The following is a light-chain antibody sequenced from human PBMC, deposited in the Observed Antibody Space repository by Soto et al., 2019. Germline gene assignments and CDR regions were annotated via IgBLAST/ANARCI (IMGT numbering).Light chain of an antibody. CDR2: DAS. CDR3: QQFNTYPTWT. Sequence: QMTQSPYTVSRSVRGRDTITCRASQTISSWLAWYQQKPGRAPKLLIYDASDLQSGVPSRFSGSGYGTEFTLTISSLQPDDFATYYCQQFNTYPTWTFAPRTKVDVK. J-gene: IGKJ1*01. V-gene: IGKV1-5*01. CDR1: QTISSW.